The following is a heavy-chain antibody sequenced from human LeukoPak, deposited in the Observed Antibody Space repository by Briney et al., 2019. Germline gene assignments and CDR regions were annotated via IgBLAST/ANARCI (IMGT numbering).Heavy chain of an antibody. Sequence: ASVKVSCKASGGTFSSYAISWVRQAPGQGLEWMGGIIPIFGTANYAQKFQGRVTITADKSTSTAYMELSSLRSEDTAVYYCARALAATTLDWYFDLWGRGTLVTVSS. CDR1: GGTFSSYA. CDR2: IIPIFGTA. D-gene: IGHD2-15*01. CDR3: ARALAATTLDWYFDL. J-gene: IGHJ2*01. V-gene: IGHV1-69*06.